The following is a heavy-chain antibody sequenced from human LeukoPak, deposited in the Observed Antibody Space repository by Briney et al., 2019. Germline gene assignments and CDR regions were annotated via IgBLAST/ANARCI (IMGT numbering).Heavy chain of an antibody. D-gene: IGHD3-22*01. Sequence: PSQTLSLTCTVSGGSISSGDYYWRWLRQPPGKGLEWLGYIYYSGSTYYNPSLKSRVTISVDTSKNQFSLKLSSVTAADTAVYYCARDHYYDSSGTRNFDYWGQGTLVTVSS. V-gene: IGHV4-30-4*08. CDR2: IYYSGST. CDR3: ARDHYYDSSGTRNFDY. CDR1: GGSISSGDYY. J-gene: IGHJ4*02.